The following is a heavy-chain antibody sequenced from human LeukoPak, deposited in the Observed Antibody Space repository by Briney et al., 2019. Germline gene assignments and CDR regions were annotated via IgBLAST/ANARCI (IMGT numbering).Heavy chain of an antibody. CDR2: IIPMFGTP. CDR3: ARAGIPGYCTNVTCSNWLDP. J-gene: IGHJ5*02. CDR1: GYTFPNFD. V-gene: IGHV1-69*06. D-gene: IGHD2-8*01. Sequence: ASVKVSCKASGYTFPNFDFNWVRQAPGQGLEWMGGIIPMFGTPNYAQRLQGRVTITADKSTKTAYMELSSLRSEDTAVYYCARAGIPGYCTNVTCSNWLDPWGQGTLVTVSS.